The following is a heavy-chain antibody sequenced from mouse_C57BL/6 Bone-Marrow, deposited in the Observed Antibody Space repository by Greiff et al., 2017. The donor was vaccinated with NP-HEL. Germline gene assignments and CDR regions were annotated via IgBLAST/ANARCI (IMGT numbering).Heavy chain of an antibody. CDR3: ARGAY. J-gene: IGHJ3*01. Sequence: QVQLQQSGAELVKPGASVKLSCKASGYEFSNYWMHWVKQRPGKGLEWIGQIYPGDGDTNYNGKFKDKATLTADKSSSTAYMQLSRLTSEDSAVYFCARGAYRGQGTLVTVSA. V-gene: IGHV1-80*01. CDR1: GYEFSNYW. CDR2: IYPGDGDT.